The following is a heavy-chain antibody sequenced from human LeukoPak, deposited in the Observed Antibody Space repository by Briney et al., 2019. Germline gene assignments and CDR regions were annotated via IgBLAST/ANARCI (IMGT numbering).Heavy chain of an antibody. V-gene: IGHV4-59*01. CDR3: ARYDSRGDYYFDY. CDR2: IYDSGST. J-gene: IGHJ4*02. Sequence: PSETLSLTCTVPGGSISSYYWSWLRQTPGKGLEYIGHIYDSGSTNYNPSLKSRVTISVDTSKNQFSLQLSSATAADTAVYYCARYDSRGDYYFDYWGQGTLVTVSS. CDR1: GGSISSYY. D-gene: IGHD3-22*01.